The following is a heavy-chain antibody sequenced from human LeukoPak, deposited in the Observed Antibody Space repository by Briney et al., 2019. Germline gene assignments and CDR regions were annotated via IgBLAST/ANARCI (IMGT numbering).Heavy chain of an antibody. J-gene: IGHJ4*02. D-gene: IGHD6-19*01. V-gene: IGHV3-23*01. CDR2: IMGRGGST. CDR3: ARRSGIAVAGAFDY. CDR1: GFTFDDDA. Sequence: PGRSLRLSCAASGFTFDDDAMSWVRQAPGNGLGWVSAIMGRGGSTFYADCVKGRFTISRDNSKNTLYLQMNRLRAEDTDVYYCARRSGIAVAGAFDYWGQGTLVTVSS.